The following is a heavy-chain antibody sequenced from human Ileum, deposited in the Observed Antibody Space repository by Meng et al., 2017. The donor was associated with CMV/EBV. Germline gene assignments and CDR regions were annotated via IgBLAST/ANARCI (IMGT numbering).Heavy chain of an antibody. Sequence: SETLSLTCTVSGGSINSYSWSWIRQTPGKGLEWIGYIYYSGSTNYNPSLKSRVTMSVDTSKSKFSLKLSSVTAADTAVYYCARDRHYYYYYGMDVWGQGTTVTVSS. V-gene: IGHV4-59*12. CDR1: GGSINSYS. CDR2: IYYSGST. J-gene: IGHJ6*02. CDR3: ARDRHYYYYYGMDV.